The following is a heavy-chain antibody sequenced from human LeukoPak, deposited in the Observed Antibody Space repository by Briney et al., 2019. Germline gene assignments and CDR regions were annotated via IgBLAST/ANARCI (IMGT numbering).Heavy chain of an antibody. J-gene: IGHJ6*04. CDR1: GFTFDDYA. V-gene: IGHV3-9*01. D-gene: IGHD5-12*01. CDR2: ISWNSGSI. Sequence: GGSLRLSCAASGFTFDDYAMHWVRQAPGKGLEWVSGISWNSGSIGYADSVKGRFTISRDNAKNSLYLQMNSLRAEDTAVYYCARPVNYGGYDYYYYGMDVWGKGATVTVSS. CDR3: ARPVNYGGYDYYYYGMDV.